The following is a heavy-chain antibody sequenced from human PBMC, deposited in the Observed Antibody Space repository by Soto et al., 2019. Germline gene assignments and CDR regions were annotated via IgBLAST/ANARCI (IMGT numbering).Heavy chain of an antibody. D-gene: IGHD6-19*01. CDR3: ARSYSSTYFFLDY. CDR2: INPNNGGT. J-gene: IGHJ4*02. V-gene: IGHV1-2*02. Sequence: QVQLVQSGAEVKKPGASVKGSCKATGYTFTAHHVHWLRKAPGQGLEWMGCINPNNGGTNYAQKFQGRVTMTRATSISTAYLELSSVRSDDTALYYCARSYSSTYFFLDYGGQGTLVIFAS. CDR1: GYTFTAHH.